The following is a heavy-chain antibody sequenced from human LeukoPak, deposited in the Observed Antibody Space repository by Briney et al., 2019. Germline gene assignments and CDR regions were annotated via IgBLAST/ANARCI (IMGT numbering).Heavy chain of an antibody. V-gene: IGHV3-23*01. CDR3: AKGVSSSGWDTYFDY. Sequence: GGSLRLFCAASGFTFSSYAMSWVRQAPGKGLEWVSAISGSGGSTYYADSVKGRFTISRDNSKNTLYLQMNSLRAEDTAVYYCAKGVSSSGWDTYFDYWGQGTLVTVSS. CDR1: GFTFSSYA. D-gene: IGHD6-19*01. J-gene: IGHJ4*02. CDR2: ISGSGGST.